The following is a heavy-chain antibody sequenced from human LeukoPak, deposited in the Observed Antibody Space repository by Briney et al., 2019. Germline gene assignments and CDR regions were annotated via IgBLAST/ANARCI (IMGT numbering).Heavy chain of an antibody. CDR1: GGSITSYY. V-gene: IGHV4-59*01. D-gene: IGHD3-3*01. Sequence: SETLSLTCTVSGGSITSYYWSWIRQPPGKGLEWIGYIYYSGSTDYNPSLKSRVTISVDTSKNQFSLNLSSVTAADTAVYYCARAGSMFGVLVFDYWGQGTLATVSS. CDR2: IYYSGST. CDR3: ARAGSMFGVLVFDY. J-gene: IGHJ4*02.